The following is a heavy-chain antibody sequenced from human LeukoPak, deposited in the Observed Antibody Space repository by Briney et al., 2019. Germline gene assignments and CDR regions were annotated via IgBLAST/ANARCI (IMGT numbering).Heavy chain of an antibody. CDR3: ARDPGSSSSYFDY. CDR1: GFTFSSYS. J-gene: IGHJ4*02. CDR2: ISSSSSTI. D-gene: IGHD6-13*01. V-gene: IGHV3-48*01. Sequence: GGSLRLSCAASGFTFSSYSMNWVRQAPGKGLEWVSYISSSSSTIYYADSVKGRFTISRDNAKNSLYLQMNSLRAEDTAVYCCARDPGSSSSYFDYWGQGTLVTVSS.